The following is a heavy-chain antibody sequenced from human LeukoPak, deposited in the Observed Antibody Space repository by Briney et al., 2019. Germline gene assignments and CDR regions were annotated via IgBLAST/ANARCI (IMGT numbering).Heavy chain of an antibody. J-gene: IGHJ5*02. Sequence: SVKVSCKASGGTFSSYAISWVRQAPGQGLEWMGGIIPIFGTANYAQKFQGRVTITADESTSTAYMELSSLRSEDAAVYYCARDTYGDYEGDHRFDPWGQGTLVTVSS. V-gene: IGHV1-69*01. D-gene: IGHD4-17*01. CDR3: ARDTYGDYEGDHRFDP. CDR2: IIPIFGTA. CDR1: GGTFSSYA.